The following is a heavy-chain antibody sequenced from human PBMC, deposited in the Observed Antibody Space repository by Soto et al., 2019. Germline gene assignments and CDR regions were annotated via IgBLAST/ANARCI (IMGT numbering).Heavy chain of an antibody. V-gene: IGHV1-69*01. J-gene: IGHJ6*02. CDR1: GGTFSSYA. Sequence: QVQLVQSGAEVKKPGSSVKVSCKASGGTFSSYAISWVRQAPGQGLEWMGGIIPIFGTANYAQKFQGRVTITADESTSTAYMELSSLRSEDTAVYYCAADPYCSSTSCYTRGAVRRVIHYYYYGMDVWGQGTTVTVSS. CDR2: IIPIFGTA. CDR3: AADPYCSSTSCYTRGAVRRVIHYYYYGMDV. D-gene: IGHD2-2*02.